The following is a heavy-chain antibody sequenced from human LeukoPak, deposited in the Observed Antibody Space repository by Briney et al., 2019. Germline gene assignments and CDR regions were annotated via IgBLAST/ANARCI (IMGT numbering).Heavy chain of an antibody. J-gene: IGHJ4*02. CDR2: INQDGSEK. D-gene: IGHD4-17*01. CDR1: GFTFSAYW. Sequence: GGSLRLSCAASGFTFSAYWMTWVRQAPGKGLEWVANINQDGSEKSYVDSVKGRFTISRDNAKNSLYLQMNSLRAEDTAVYYCARDLFGYGDRLDYWGQGTLVTVSS. CDR3: ARDLFGYGDRLDY. V-gene: IGHV3-7*01.